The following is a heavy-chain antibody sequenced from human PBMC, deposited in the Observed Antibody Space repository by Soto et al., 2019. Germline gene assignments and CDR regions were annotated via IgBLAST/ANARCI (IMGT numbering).Heavy chain of an antibody. CDR2: INHSGST. V-gene: IGHV4-34*01. CDR1: GGSFSGYY. D-gene: IGHD3-10*01. J-gene: IGHJ6*03. Sequence: SETLSLTCAVYGGSFSGYYWSWIRQPPGKGLEWIGEINHSGSTNYNPSLKSRVTISVDTSKNQFSLKLSSVTAADTAVYYCARGVVTMVRGVIITSYYYYYMDVWGKGTTVTVSS. CDR3: ARGVVTMVRGVIITSYYYYYMDV.